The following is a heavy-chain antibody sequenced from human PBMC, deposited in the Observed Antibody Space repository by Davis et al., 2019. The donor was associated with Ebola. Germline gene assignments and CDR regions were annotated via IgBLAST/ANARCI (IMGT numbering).Heavy chain of an antibody. CDR3: ASVLRGGYYYYGMDV. CDR1: GFTFSSYA. V-gene: IGHV3-74*01. D-gene: IGHD3-10*01. CDR2: INSDGSST. J-gene: IGHJ6*02. Sequence: GESLKISCAASGFTFSSYAMSWVRQAPGKGLVWVSRINSDGSSTSYADSVKGRFTISRDNAKNTLYLQMNSLRAEDAAVYYCASVLRGGYYYYGMDVWGQGTTVTVSS.